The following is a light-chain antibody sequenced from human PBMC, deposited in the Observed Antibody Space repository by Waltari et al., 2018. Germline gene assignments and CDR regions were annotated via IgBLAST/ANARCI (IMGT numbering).Light chain of an antibody. Sequence: DTQMTQSPSSLSASVGDRVTITCRASQGINNWLAWYQQKPGKAPNLLIYRASNLETGVPSRFSGRGSGTDFTLTISSLQPEEIAAYYCQQYANLPYNFGQGTKVEIK. CDR1: QGINNW. CDR2: RAS. J-gene: IGKJ2*01. V-gene: IGKV1-33*01. CDR3: QQYANLPYN.